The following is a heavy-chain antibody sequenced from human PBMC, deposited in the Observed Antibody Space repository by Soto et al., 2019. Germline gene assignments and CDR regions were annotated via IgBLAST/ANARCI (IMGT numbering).Heavy chain of an antibody. CDR3: GRGGGSYGDKAKDET. Sequence: ESVGGVVQPGRSLRLSCAASGFTFSSYGMHWVRQAPGKGLEWVAVIWYDGSNKYYADSVKGRFTISRDNSKNTLYLQMNSLRAEDTAVYYCGRGGGSYGDKAKDETWGQGTMATASS. CDR1: GFTFSSYG. V-gene: IGHV3-33*01. D-gene: IGHD4-17*01. CDR2: IWYDGSNK. J-gene: IGHJ3*01.